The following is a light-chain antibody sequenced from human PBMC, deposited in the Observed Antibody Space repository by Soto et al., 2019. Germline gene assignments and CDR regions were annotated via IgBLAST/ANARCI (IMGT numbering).Light chain of an antibody. CDR1: RSDVGGYNY. V-gene: IGLV2-14*01. CDR3: SSYTSSDTYV. J-gene: IGLJ1*01. CDR2: EVS. Sequence: QSVLTQPASVSGSPGQSITISCTGTRSDVGGYNYVSWYQQHPGKAPKLMIYEVSNRPSGVSNRFSGSKSVNTASLAISGLQAEDEADYYCSSYTSSDTYVFGSGNKLTVL.